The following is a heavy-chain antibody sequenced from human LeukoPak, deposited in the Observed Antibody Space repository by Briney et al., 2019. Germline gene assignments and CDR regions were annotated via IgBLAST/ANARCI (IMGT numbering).Heavy chain of an antibody. Sequence: GGSLRLSCAASGFTFSDYYMSWIRQAPGKGLEWVSYISSSGSTIYYADSVKGRFTISRGNAKNSLYLQMNSLRAKDTAVYYCARDLEAVAGYFDYWGQGTLVTVSS. V-gene: IGHV3-11*01. CDR2: ISSSGSTI. D-gene: IGHD6-19*01. J-gene: IGHJ4*02. CDR1: GFTFSDYY. CDR3: ARDLEAVAGYFDY.